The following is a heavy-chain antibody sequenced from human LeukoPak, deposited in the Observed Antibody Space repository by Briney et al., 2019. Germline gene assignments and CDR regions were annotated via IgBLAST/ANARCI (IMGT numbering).Heavy chain of an antibody. CDR3: ARREVTTSWYFDL. V-gene: IGHV4-59*08. CDR1: GGSLSNYY. CDR2: IYNSGST. J-gene: IGHJ2*01. Sequence: SETLSLTCTVSGGSLSNYYWSWIRQSPGKGLEWIAYIYNSGSTNYNPSLKSRVTISVDTSKNQFSLKLSSVTAADTAVYYCARREVTTSWYFDLWGRGTLVTVSS. D-gene: IGHD4-17*01.